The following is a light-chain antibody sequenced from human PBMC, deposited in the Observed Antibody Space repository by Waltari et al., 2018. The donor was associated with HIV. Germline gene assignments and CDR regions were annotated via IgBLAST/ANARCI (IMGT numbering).Light chain of an antibody. J-gene: IGKJ2*01. CDR2: GAS. Sequence: EVVMTKSPATLSVSPGERATLPCRASQRFRRNLAWYQQKPGQAPRLLIYGASTRAAGIPASFSGSGSGTEFTLTISSLQSEDFAVYYCQQYSNWPPVFTFGQGTKLEIK. CDR1: QRFRRN. V-gene: IGKV3-15*01. CDR3: QQYSNWPPVFT.